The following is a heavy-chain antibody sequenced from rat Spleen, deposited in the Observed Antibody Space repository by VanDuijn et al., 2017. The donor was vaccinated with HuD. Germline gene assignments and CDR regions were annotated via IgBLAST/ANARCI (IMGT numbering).Heavy chain of an antibody. J-gene: IGHJ2*01. Sequence: EVQLVESGGGLVQPGTSLKLSCVASGFTFNNYWLSWVRQAPTKGLEWVASISVGGGNTYYRDSVKGRFTISRDNAKSTLYLQMDSLRSEDTATYYCARHRNYGGIPFDFWGQGVMVTVSS. V-gene: IGHV5-25*01. CDR3: ARHRNYGGIPFDF. CDR2: ISVGGGNT. D-gene: IGHD1-11*01. CDR1: GFTFNNYW.